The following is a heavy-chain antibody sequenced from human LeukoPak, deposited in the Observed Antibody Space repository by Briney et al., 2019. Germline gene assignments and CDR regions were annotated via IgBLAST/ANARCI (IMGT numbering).Heavy chain of an antibody. V-gene: IGHV3-20*04. Sequence: PGGSLRLSCAASGFTFDDYGMSWVRQAPGKGLEWVSGINWNGGSTGYADSVRSRFTISRDNAKNSLYLQMNSLRAEDTALYYYARIGATMVRGVKVDWFDPWGQGTLVTVSS. CDR1: GFTFDDYG. CDR2: INWNGGST. CDR3: ARIGATMVRGVKVDWFDP. D-gene: IGHD3-10*01. J-gene: IGHJ5*02.